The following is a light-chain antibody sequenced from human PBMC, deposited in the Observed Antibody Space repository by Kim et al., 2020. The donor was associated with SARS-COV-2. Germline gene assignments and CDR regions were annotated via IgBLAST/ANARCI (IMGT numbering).Light chain of an antibody. CDR2: WAS. V-gene: IGKV4-1*01. J-gene: IGKJ2*04. Sequence: RATINCKSSQSFLYSSNNKNYFAWYQQKPGQPPKLLIYWASTRESGVPDRFSGSGSGTDFTLTISSLQAEDVAVYYCQQYYSTPCSFVQGTKLEIK. CDR1: QSFLYSSNNKNY. CDR3: QQYYSTPCS.